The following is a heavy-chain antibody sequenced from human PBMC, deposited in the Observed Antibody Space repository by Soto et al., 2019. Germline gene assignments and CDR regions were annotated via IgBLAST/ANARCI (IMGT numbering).Heavy chain of an antibody. CDR2: INHRGST. D-gene: IGHD2-2*01. CDR3: ARAGFCTSTTCRVGNWFDP. V-gene: IGHV4-34*01. J-gene: IGHJ5*02. Sequence: PSETLSLTCVVYGGSFSGYYWSWIRQSPGKGLEWIGGINHRGSTNYNPSLESRVTISVDTSKNQFSLKLPSVTAADTAMYYCARAGFCTSTTCRVGNWFDPWGQGTLVTVSS. CDR1: GGSFSGYY.